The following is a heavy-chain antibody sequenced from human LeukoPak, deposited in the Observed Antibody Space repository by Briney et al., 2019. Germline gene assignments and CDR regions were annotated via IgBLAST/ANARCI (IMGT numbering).Heavy chain of an antibody. CDR1: GGSFSGYY. D-gene: IGHD6-19*01. CDR2: INHSGST. Sequence: SETLSLTCAVYGGSFSGYYWSWIRQPPGKGLEWIGEINHSGSTNYNPSLKSRVTMSVDTSKNQFSLKLSSVTAADTAVYYCARDSLWLAADYWGQGTLVTVSS. J-gene: IGHJ4*02. V-gene: IGHV4-34*01. CDR3: ARDSLWLAADY.